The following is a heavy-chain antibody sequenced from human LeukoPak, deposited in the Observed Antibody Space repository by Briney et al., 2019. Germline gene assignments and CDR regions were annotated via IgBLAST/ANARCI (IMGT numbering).Heavy chain of an antibody. CDR3: TRGDRLKDFDY. D-gene: IGHD3-22*01. Sequence: GRSLRLSCAASGFTFSTYAMHWVRQTPAKGLEWVAVISYDENNKYYADSVKGRFTISRDNPKNTLFLQMNSLRTEDTAVYYCTRGDRLKDFDYWGQGTLVTVSS. CDR2: ISYDENNK. V-gene: IGHV3-30-3*01. CDR1: GFTFSTYA. J-gene: IGHJ4*02.